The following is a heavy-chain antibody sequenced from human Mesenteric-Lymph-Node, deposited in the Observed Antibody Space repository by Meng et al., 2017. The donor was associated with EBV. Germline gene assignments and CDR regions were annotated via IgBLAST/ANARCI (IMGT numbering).Heavy chain of an antibody. V-gene: IGHV1-18*01. Sequence: VQLVQSGAEVKKPGASVRVSCKPSGYSFSNYGITWVRLAPGQGLEWMGLISAYNGDTNYAQKFQGRVTVTTDTSTGTAYMELGSLRSDDTAVYYCAREGGYYYNYDYWGQGTLVTVSS. D-gene: IGHD3-22*01. CDR3: AREGGYYYNYDY. J-gene: IGHJ4*02. CDR2: ISAYNGDT. CDR1: GYSFSNYG.